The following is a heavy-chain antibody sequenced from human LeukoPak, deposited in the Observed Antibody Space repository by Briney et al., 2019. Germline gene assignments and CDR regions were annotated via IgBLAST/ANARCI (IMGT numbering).Heavy chain of an antibody. Sequence: GGSLRLSCAASGFTFSSYSMNWVRQAPGKGLEWVSSISSSSSYIYYADSVKGRFTISRDNAKNSLYLQMNSLRAEDTAVYYCARPNYYDSSGLASLDYWGQGTLVTVSS. D-gene: IGHD3-22*01. J-gene: IGHJ4*02. CDR3: ARPNYYDSSGLASLDY. V-gene: IGHV3-21*01. CDR1: GFTFSSYS. CDR2: ISSSSSYI.